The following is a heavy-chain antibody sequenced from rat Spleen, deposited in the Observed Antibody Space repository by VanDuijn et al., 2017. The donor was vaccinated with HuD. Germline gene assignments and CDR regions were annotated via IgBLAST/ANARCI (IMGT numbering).Heavy chain of an antibody. D-gene: IGHD1-2*01. CDR3: ARSDYSSPYYFDY. CDR2: IWGDGNT. J-gene: IGHJ2*01. CDR1: GFSVSSHG. Sequence: QVQRKESGPGLVQPSQTLSLTCTVSGFSVSSHGVIWVRQPPGKGPEWMGVIWGDGNTNYTSVLKSRLSISRDTSKSQVFLKMNNLQTEDTAMYFCARSDYSSPYYFDYWGQGVMVSVSS. V-gene: IGHV2S61*01.